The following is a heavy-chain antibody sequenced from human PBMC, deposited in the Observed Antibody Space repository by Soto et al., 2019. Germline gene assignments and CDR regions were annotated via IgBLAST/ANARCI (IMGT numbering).Heavy chain of an antibody. D-gene: IGHD7-27*01. CDR1: GFSFSNYA. J-gene: IGHJ6*02. V-gene: IGHV3-30-3*01. CDR2: ISYDGSNQ. CDR3: ARDKWGVGSHYYYYGMDV. Sequence: GGSLRLSCAASGFSFSNYAMDWVRQAPGKGLEWVAVISYDGSNQYYADSVKGRFTISRDNSKNTLFLQMNSLRVEDAAVYYCARDKWGVGSHYYYYGMDVWGQGTTVTVSS.